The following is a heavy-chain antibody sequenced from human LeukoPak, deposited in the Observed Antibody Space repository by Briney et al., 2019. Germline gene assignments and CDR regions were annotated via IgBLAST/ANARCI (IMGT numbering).Heavy chain of an antibody. CDR1: GDSVASDSSA. J-gene: IGHJ4*02. CDR2: TYYRSTWYY. V-gene: IGHV6-1*01. D-gene: IGHD6-25*01. CDR3: ARGGHFEY. Sequence: SQTLSLTCAISGDSVASDSSAWNWFTQSPSRSLEWLGRTYYRSTWYYDYAVSVKSRITINPDTSRNQFSLHLNSVTPEDTAVYYCARGGHFEYWGQGTLVTVSS.